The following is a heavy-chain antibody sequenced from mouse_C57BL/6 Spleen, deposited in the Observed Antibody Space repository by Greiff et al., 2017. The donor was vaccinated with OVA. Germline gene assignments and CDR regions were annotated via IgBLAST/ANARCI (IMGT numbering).Heavy chain of an antibody. CDR2: INPSSGYT. CDR3: ARPYGSSLYAMDY. Sequence: VHLVESGAELARPGASVKMSCKASGYTFTSYTMHWVKQRPGQGLEWIGYINPSSGYTKYNQKFKDKATLTADKSSSTAYMQLSSLTSEDSAVYYCARPYGSSLYAMDYWGQGTSVTVSS. D-gene: IGHD1-1*01. V-gene: IGHV1-4*01. CDR1: GYTFTSYT. J-gene: IGHJ4*01.